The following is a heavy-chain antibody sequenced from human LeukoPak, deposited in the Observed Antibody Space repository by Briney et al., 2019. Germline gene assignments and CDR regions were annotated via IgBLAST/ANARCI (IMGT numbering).Heavy chain of an antibody. V-gene: IGHV1-69*05. CDR2: IIPIFGTA. CDR3: ARETIAAAGFDY. D-gene: IGHD6-13*01. J-gene: IGHJ4*02. CDR1: GGTFSSYA. Sequence: SVKVSCNASGGTFSSYAISWVRQAPGQGLEWMGGIIPIFGTANYAQKFQGRVTITTDESTSTAYMELSSLRSEDTAVYYCARETIAAAGFDYWGQGTLVTVSS.